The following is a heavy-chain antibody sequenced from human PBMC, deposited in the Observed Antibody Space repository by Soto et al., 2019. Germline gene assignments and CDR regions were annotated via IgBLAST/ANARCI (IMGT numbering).Heavy chain of an antibody. CDR3: ARQITFYYDGSGYYSFDY. Sequence: GGSLRLSCAASGFSLSDHCLHWVRQAPGKGLEWVSYISNNSNTMYYADSVKGRFTISRDNAKNSLYLQMNSLRDDDTAVYYCARQITFYYDGSGYYSFDYWGQGTLVTVSS. J-gene: IGHJ4*02. V-gene: IGHV3-48*02. CDR2: ISNNSNTM. D-gene: IGHD3-22*01. CDR1: GFSLSDHC.